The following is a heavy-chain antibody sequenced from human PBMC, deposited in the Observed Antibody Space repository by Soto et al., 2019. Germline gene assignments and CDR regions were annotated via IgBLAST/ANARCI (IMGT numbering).Heavy chain of an antibody. Sequence: SVKVSCKASGGTFTTYTINWVRQAPGQGLEWMGRIIPILGIVNYAQRFQGRVTITADKSTSTAFMELRSLRSDDTALYFCAMSVKLYSNDFYYMDVWGKGTAVTVSS. CDR3: AMSVKLYSNDFYYMDV. CDR2: IIPILGIV. J-gene: IGHJ6*03. D-gene: IGHD4-4*01. CDR1: GGTFTTYT. V-gene: IGHV1-69*02.